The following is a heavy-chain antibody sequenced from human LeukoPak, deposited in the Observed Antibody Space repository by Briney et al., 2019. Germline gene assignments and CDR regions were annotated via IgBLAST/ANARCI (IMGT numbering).Heavy chain of an antibody. J-gene: IGHJ4*02. CDR1: GFTFSSYS. CDR2: ISSSSSTI. D-gene: IGHD1-1*01. V-gene: IGHV3-48*04. CDR3: ARDGWVHDRGGTGFDY. Sequence: GGSLRLSCAASGFTFSSYSMNWVRQAPGKGLEWVSYISSSSSTIYYADSVKGRFTISRDNAKNSLYLQMNSLRAEDTAVYYCARDGWVHDRGGTGFDYWGQGTLVTVSS.